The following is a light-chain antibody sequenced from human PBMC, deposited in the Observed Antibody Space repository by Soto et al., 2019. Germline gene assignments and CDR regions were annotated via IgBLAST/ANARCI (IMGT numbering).Light chain of an antibody. CDR1: DSNIGAGYD. CDR3: QSFDNSLSGFYV. Sequence: QSVLTQTPSVSGAPVQTITISCTGTDSNIGAGYDVHWYQHLPGRAPKLLIFGNTHRPSGVPDRFSGSKSGTSASLAITGLQPEDEADYSCQSFDNSLSGFYVFGSGTKLTVL. J-gene: IGLJ1*01. CDR2: GNT. V-gene: IGLV1-40*01.